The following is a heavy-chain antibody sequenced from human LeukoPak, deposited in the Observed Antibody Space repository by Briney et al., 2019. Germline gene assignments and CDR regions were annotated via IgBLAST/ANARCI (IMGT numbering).Heavy chain of an antibody. Sequence: ASVKVSCKASGYTFTSYDINWVRQATGQGLEWMGWMNPNGGNTGYAQKFQGRVTMTRNTSISTAYMELSSLRSEDTAVYYCAILRYFDYPFDYWGQGTLVTVSS. J-gene: IGHJ4*02. CDR3: AILRYFDYPFDY. CDR2: MNPNGGNT. D-gene: IGHD3-9*01. V-gene: IGHV1-8*01. CDR1: GYTFTSYD.